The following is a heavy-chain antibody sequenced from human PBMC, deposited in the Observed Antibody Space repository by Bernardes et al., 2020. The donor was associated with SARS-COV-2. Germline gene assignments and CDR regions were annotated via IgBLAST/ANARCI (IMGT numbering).Heavy chain of an antibody. CDR1: GYTLSDYY. D-gene: IGHD1-26*01. Sequence: ASVQVSCKASGYTLSDYYMHWVRQAPGQGLEWMGWINPHSGGTNYAQKFQGRVTVTRDTSISTAYMELSRLTSDDTAVYYCARDLDRLYSGSRTDAFDIWGQGTMVTVSS. J-gene: IGHJ3*02. CDR3: ARDLDRLYSGSRTDAFDI. V-gene: IGHV1-2*02. CDR2: INPHSGGT.